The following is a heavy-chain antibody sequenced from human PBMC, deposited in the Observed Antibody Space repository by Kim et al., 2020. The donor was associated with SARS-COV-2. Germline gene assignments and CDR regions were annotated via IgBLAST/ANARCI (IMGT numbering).Heavy chain of an antibody. D-gene: IGHD1-1*01. J-gene: IGHJ4*02. CDR1: GGSISSGGYY. CDR3: AREGVEYYFDY. V-gene: IGHV4-31*03. CDR2: IYYSGST. Sequence: SETLSLTCTVSGGSISSGGYYWSWIRQHPGKGLEWIGYIYYSGSTYYNPSLKSRVTISVDTSKNQFSLKLSSVTAADTAVYYCAREGVEYYFDYWGQGTLVTVSS.